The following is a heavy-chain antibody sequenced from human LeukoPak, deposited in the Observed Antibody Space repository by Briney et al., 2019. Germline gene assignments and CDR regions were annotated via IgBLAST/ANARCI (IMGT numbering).Heavy chain of an antibody. CDR2: INPKNGGA. V-gene: IGHV1-2*07. Sequence: ASVKVSCKASGGTFSSYAISWVRQAPGQGLEWMGWINPKNGGANYAPSFQGRVTMTRDRSISTVYMELTRLTSDDTAVFYCARASFWESPINWFDPWGQGTLVTVSS. CDR1: GGTFSSYA. CDR3: ARASFWESPINWFDP. D-gene: IGHD3-16*01. J-gene: IGHJ5*02.